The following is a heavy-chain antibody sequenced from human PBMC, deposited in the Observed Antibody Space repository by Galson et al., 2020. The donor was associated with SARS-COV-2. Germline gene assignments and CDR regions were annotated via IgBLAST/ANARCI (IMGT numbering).Heavy chain of an antibody. CDR3: ARTGTPHYYYSSYMDV. CDR1: GFTFSSYT. Sequence: GESLKISCVGSGFTFSSYTMNWVRQVPGKGLEWVSSITTSSTYINYVDSVKGRFTISRDNAKNSLYLQMNSLRAGDTALYFCARTGTPHYYYSSYMDVWGKGTTVTVSS. D-gene: IGHD6-13*01. CDR2: ITTSSTYI. V-gene: IGHV3-21*01. J-gene: IGHJ6*03.